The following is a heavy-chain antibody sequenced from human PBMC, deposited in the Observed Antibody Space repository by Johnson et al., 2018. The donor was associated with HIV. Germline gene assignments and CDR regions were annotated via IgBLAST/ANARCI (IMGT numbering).Heavy chain of an antibody. CDR3: ARRIAARPNDAFDI. CDR1: GFAFDHYA. CDR2: ISWDGGSS. V-gene: IGHV3-43D*03. J-gene: IGHJ3*02. Sequence: VQLVESGGAMVQPGGSLRLSCAVSGFAFDHYAMHWVRQAPGKGLEWVSLISWDGGSSYYADSLQGRFPISRDNSKNSLYLQMNSLRPEDTALYYCARRIAARPNDAFDIWGQGTMVTVSS. D-gene: IGHD6-6*01.